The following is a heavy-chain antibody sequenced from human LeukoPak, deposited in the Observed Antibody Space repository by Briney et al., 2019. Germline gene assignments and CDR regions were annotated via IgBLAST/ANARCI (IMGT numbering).Heavy chain of an antibody. J-gene: IGHJ3*02. CDR1: GFTFSSYE. CDR3: AKEPPNYYDSSGHI. CDR2: ISSSGSTI. D-gene: IGHD3-22*01. Sequence: GGSLRLSCAASGFTFSSYEMNWVRQAPGKGLEWVSYISSSGSTIYYADSVKGRFTISRDNAKNSLYLQMNSLRAEDTAVYYCAKEPPNYYDSSGHIWGQGTMVTVSS. V-gene: IGHV3-48*03.